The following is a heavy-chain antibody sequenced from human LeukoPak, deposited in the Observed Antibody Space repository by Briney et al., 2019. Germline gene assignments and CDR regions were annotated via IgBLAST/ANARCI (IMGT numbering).Heavy chain of an antibody. D-gene: IGHD1-26*01. J-gene: IGHJ6*02. Sequence: PGGSLRLSCTASGFAFDKYAMHSVRHPPGERLGRTNVNSADETTDHTALVTGQFTISRDHSTESLFFQMNCLRPEDSALYYCGTWAIYHDLDVWGQGATVTVSS. CDR1: GFAFDKYA. V-gene: IGHV3-43*02. CDR3: GTWAIYHDLDV. CDR2: NSADETT.